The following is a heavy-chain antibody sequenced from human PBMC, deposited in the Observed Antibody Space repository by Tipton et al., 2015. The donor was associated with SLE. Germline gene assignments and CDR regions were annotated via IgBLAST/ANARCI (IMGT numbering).Heavy chain of an antibody. J-gene: IGHJ4*02. Sequence: LRLSCTVSGGSISSSSYYWGWIRQPPGKGLEWIGSIYYSGSTYCNPSLKSRVTISVDTSKNQFSLRVTSVTAADTAVYYCARPGSGDYWGQGTLVTVSS. CDR3: ARPGSGDY. V-gene: IGHV4-39*07. CDR2: IYYSGST. CDR1: GGSISSSSYY. D-gene: IGHD6-25*01.